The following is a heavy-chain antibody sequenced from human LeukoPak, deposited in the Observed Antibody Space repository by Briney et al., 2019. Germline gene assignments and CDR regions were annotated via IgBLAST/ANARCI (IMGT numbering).Heavy chain of an antibody. Sequence: SQTLSLTCALSEDSVSSNSAAWNWIRQPPSRGLEWLGRTYYRSKWYNDYAVSVKSRVSISPDTSKNQFSLQLNSVTPEDSAVYYCARTHGYVDYWGQGTLVTVSS. J-gene: IGHJ4*02. CDR2: TYYRSKWYN. D-gene: IGHD2-8*01. V-gene: IGHV6-1*01. CDR1: EDSVSSNSAA. CDR3: ARTHGYVDY.